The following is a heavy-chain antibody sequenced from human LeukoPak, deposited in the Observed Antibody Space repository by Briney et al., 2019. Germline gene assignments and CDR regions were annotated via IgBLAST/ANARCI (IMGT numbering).Heavy chain of an antibody. J-gene: IGHJ6*03. CDR2: ISGSGGST. V-gene: IGHV3-23*01. CDR3: AKCPLGSSSSRTYYYMDV. Sequence: QTGGSLRLSCAASGFTFSSYAMSWVRQAPGKGLEWVSAISGSGGSTYYADSVKGRFTISRDNSKNTLYLQMNSLRAEDTAVYYCAKCPLGSSSSRTYYYMDVWGKGTTVTVSS. CDR1: GFTFSSYA. D-gene: IGHD6-6*01.